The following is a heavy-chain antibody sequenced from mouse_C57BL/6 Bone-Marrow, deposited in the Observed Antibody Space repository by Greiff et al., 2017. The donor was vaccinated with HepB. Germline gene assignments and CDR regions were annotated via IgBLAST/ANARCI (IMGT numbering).Heavy chain of an antibody. V-gene: IGHV2-2*01. Sequence: VQLQQSGPGLVQPSQSLSITCTVSGFSLTSYGVHWVRQSPGKGLEWLGVIWSGGTDYNAAFISRLSISKDNSKSQVFFKMNSLQADDTAIYYCAVGSGSSPSYYFDYWGQGTTLTVSS. CDR2: IWSGGT. CDR1: GFSLTSYG. J-gene: IGHJ2*01. D-gene: IGHD1-1*01. CDR3: AVGSGSSPSYYFDY.